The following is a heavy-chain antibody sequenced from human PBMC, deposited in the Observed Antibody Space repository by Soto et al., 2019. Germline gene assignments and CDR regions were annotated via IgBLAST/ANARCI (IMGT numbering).Heavy chain of an antibody. Sequence: ASVKVSFKASGYTFTSYYMHWLRQAPGQGLEWVGFFNPASTGATHAQKFQGRVTMTKDTSASTAYLELSSLRSDDTAMYYCARVRELVGYFYYYMDGWGKGTTVTISS. CDR3: ARVRELVGYFYYYMDG. CDR1: GYTFTSYY. V-gene: IGHV1-46*01. D-gene: IGHD6-6*01. J-gene: IGHJ6*03. CDR2: FNPASTGA.